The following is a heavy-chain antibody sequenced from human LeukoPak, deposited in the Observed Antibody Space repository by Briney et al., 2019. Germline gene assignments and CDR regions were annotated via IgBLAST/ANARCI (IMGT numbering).Heavy chain of an antibody. CDR1: GGSISGNY. CDR3: VRTTGDGSADY. Sequence: SETLSLTCTVSGGSISGNYWSWIRQPPGKGLEWIAYIYYSGSGSTNYNPSLKSRVTMSVDTSNNQFSLRLSSVTAADTAVYYCVRTTGDGSADYWGQGTPVTVSS. D-gene: IGHD5-24*01. CDR2: IYYSGSGST. J-gene: IGHJ4*02. V-gene: IGHV4-59*01.